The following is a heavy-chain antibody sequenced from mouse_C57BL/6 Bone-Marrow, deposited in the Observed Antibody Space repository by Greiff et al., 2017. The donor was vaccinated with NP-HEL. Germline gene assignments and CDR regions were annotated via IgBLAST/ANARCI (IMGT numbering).Heavy chain of an antibody. CDR1: GYSITSGYY. CDR3: ASSASYYYGSTLYYFDY. D-gene: IGHD1-1*01. J-gene: IGHJ2*01. Sequence: EVKLMESGPGLVKPSQSLSLTCSVTGYSITSGYYWNWIRQFPGNKLEWMGYISYDGSNNYNPSLKNRISITRDTSKNQFFLKLNSVTTEDTATYYCASSASYYYGSTLYYFDYWGQGTTLTVSS. CDR2: ISYDGSN. V-gene: IGHV3-6*01.